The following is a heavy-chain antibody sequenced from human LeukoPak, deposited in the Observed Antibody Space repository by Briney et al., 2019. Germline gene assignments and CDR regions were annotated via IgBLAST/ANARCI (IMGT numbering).Heavy chain of an antibody. D-gene: IGHD3-9*01. V-gene: IGHV4-34*01. J-gene: IGHJ4*02. CDR3: ARVPAEITGYQFDY. CDR2: INHSGST. Sequence: SETLSLTCAVYGGSFSGYYCSWIRQPPGKGLEWLGEINHSGSTNYNPSLKSRVTISVDTSKNQFSLKLSSVPAADTAVYYCARVPAEITGYQFDYWGQGTLVTVFS. CDR1: GGSFSGYY.